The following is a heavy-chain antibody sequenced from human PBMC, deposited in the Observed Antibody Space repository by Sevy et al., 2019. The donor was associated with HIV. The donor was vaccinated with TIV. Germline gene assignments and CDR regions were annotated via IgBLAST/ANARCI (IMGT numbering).Heavy chain of an antibody. CDR1: GFTFSSYE. J-gene: IGHJ6*02. V-gene: IGHV3-48*03. Sequence: GESLKISCAASGFTFSSYEMNWVRQAPGKGLEWVSYIRSSGSTIYYADSVKGRFTISRDNAKNSLYLQMNSLRAEDTAVYYCARERGSDNYYYYGMDVWGQGTTVTVSS. D-gene: IGHD3-10*01. CDR2: IRSSGSTI. CDR3: ARERGSDNYYYYGMDV.